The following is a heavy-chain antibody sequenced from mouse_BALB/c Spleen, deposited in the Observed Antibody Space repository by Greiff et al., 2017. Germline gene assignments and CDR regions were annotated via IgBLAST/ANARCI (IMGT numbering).Heavy chain of an antibody. CDR3: ARSDGYYNYFDY. V-gene: IGHV5-17*02. CDR1: GFTFSSFG. D-gene: IGHD2-3*01. Sequence: EVQGVESGGGLVQPGGSRKLFCAASGFTFSSFGMHWVRQAPEKGLEWVAYISSGSSTIYYADTVKGRFTISRDNPKNTLFLQMTSLRSEDTAMYYCARSDGYYNYFDYWGQGTTLTVSS. J-gene: IGHJ2*01. CDR2: ISSGSSTI.